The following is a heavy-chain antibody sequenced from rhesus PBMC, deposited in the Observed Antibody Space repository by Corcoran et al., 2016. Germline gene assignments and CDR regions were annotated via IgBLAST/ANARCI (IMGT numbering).Heavy chain of an antibody. V-gene: IGHV1-1*01. CDR2: ISPYNGNK. Sequence: QVQLVQSGAEIKQPGASLMLSCKASGSIFTSYYMPWVRPAPGQGLEWIGVISPYNGNKGYAQNFQGRVTITTDTSTRTGYMELSSLRSEDTAVYYCARAQGIEIDYWGQGVLVTVSS. CDR1: GSIFTSYY. D-gene: IGHD5-42*01. CDR3: ARAQGIEIDY. J-gene: IGHJ4*01.